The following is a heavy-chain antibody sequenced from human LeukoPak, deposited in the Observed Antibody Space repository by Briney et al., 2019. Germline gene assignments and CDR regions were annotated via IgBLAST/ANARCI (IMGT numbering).Heavy chain of an antibody. Sequence: SVKVSCKASGFTFTSSAMQWVRQARGQRLEWIGWIVVGSGNTNYAQKFQERVTITRDMSTSTAYMELSSLRSEDTAVYYCAAAHQYQLLYDAFDIWGQGTMVTVSS. CDR3: AAAHQYQLLYDAFDI. CDR2: IVVGSGNT. CDR1: GFTFTSSA. J-gene: IGHJ3*02. V-gene: IGHV1-58*02. D-gene: IGHD2-2*01.